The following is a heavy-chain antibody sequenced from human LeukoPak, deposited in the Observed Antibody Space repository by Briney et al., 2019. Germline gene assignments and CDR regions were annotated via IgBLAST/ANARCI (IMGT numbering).Heavy chain of an antibody. J-gene: IGHJ4*02. Sequence: PGGSLRLSCAASGFTFSSYAMSWVRQAPGKGLEWVSTISGSGSNIYYADSVKGRFTISGDTSKNTVYLQMNSLRAEDMAVYYCAKDRYSSNWLGAFDYWGQGTLVTVSS. CDR3: AKDRYSSNWLGAFDY. CDR1: GFTFSSYA. CDR2: ISGSGSNI. D-gene: IGHD6-13*01. V-gene: IGHV3-23*01.